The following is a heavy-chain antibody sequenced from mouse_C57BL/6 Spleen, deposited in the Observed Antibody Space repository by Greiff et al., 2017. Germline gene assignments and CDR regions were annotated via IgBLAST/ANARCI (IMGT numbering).Heavy chain of an antibody. D-gene: IGHD2-3*01. V-gene: IGHV2-3*01. J-gene: IGHJ4*01. CDR3: AKPEGLLPLYYAMDY. Sequence: VQLQQSGPGLVAPSPSLSISCTASGFSLTSYGVSWVRQPPGKGLEWLGVIWGDGGTTYHSALISRLSISKDNSKSQVFLKLNSRQTDDTATYYCAKPEGLLPLYYAMDYWGQGTSVTVSS. CDR2: IWGDGGT. CDR1: GFSLTSYG.